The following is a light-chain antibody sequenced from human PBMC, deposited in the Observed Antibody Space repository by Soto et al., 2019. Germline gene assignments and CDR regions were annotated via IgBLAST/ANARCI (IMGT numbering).Light chain of an antibody. Sequence: QSVLTQPASVSGSPGQSITISCTGTSSVVGSYNLVSWYQQHPGKAPKLMIYEGSKRPSGVSNRFSGSKSGNTASLTISGLQAEDEADYYCCSYAGSSTYLFGTGTKVTVL. CDR3: CSYAGSSTYL. V-gene: IGLV2-23*01. CDR1: SSVVGSYNL. CDR2: EGS. J-gene: IGLJ1*01.